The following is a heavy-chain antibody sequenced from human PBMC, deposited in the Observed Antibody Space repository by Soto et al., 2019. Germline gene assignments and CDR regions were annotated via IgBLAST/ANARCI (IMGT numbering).Heavy chain of an antibody. D-gene: IGHD2-8*01. CDR3: AMVDVYVTPSPQDV. CDR1: GYTFTRYG. CDR2: INTYNGNT. J-gene: IGHJ6*02. Sequence: QVQLVQSGAEVKNPGASVKVSCKASGYTFTRYGIGWARQAPGQGLEWMGWINTYNGNTTYAQNCQGRVTLTTDTSTSTAYMELRSLRSNDTAIYYCAMVDVYVTPSPQDVWGQGTTVIVSS. V-gene: IGHV1-18*01.